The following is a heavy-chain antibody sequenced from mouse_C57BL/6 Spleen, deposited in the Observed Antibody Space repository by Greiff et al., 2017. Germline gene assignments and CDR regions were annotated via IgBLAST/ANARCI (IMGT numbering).Heavy chain of an antibody. CDR1: GYAFSSYW. V-gene: IGHV1-80*01. Sequence: QVQLKESGAELVKPGASVKISCKASGYAFSSYWMNWVKQRPGKGLEWIGQIYPGDGDTNYNGKFKGKATLTADKSSSTAYMQLSSLTSEDSAVYFCARGGIYYYGSSYCYFDYWGQGTTLTVSS. J-gene: IGHJ2*01. CDR3: ARGGIYYYGSSYCYFDY. CDR2: IYPGDGDT. D-gene: IGHD1-1*01.